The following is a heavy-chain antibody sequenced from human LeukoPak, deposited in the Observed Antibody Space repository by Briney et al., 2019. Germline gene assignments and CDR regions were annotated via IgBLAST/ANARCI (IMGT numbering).Heavy chain of an antibody. J-gene: IGHJ6*03. V-gene: IGHV4-61*01. Sequence: SETLSLTCTVSGYSISSGYYWSWIRQPPGKGLEWIGYVYYSGSTNYNPSLKSRVTISVDTSKNQFSLKLSSVAAADTAVYYCARGGSAEESSAYYKYYYYYMDVWGKGTTVTAS. CDR2: VYYSGST. D-gene: IGHD3-22*01. CDR3: ARGGSAEESSAYYKYYYYYMDV. CDR1: GYSISSGYY.